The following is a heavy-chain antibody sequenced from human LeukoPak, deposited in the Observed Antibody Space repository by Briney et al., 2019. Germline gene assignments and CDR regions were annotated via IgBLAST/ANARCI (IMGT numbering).Heavy chain of an antibody. Sequence: GASVKVSCKASGGTSSSYAISWVRQAPGQGLEWMGGIIPIFGTANYAQKFQGRVTITADESTSTAYMELSSLRSEDTAVYYCARVVTARRPPGEFGYWGQGTLVTVSS. CDR1: GGTSSSYA. V-gene: IGHV1-69*01. D-gene: IGHD6-6*01. CDR2: IIPIFGTA. J-gene: IGHJ4*02. CDR3: ARVVTARRPPGEFGY.